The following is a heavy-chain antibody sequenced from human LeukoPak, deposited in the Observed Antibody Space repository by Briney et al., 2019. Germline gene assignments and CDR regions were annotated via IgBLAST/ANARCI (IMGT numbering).Heavy chain of an antibody. Sequence: SVKVSCKASGGTFSSYAISWVRQAPGQGLEWMGRIIPILGIANYAQKFQGRVTITADKSTSTAYMELSSLRSEDTAVYYCARAGSGWPMGFDYWGQGTLVTVSS. V-gene: IGHV1-69*04. J-gene: IGHJ4*02. CDR2: IIPILGIA. CDR3: ARAGSGWPMGFDY. CDR1: GGTFSSYA. D-gene: IGHD6-19*01.